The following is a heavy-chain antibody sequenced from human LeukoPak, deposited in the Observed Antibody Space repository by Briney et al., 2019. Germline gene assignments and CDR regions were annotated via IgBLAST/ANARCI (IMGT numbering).Heavy chain of an antibody. J-gene: IGHJ4*02. CDR1: GFTVSSNY. CDR3: MVGGVIGGDYFDY. CDR2: ICSGGST. D-gene: IGHD3-10*01. Sequence: GGSLRLSCAASGFTVSSNYMSWVRQAPGKGLEWVSVICSGGSTYYADSVKGRFTISRDNSKNTLYLQMISLRADDTTVYYCMVGGVIGGDYFDYWGQGTLVTVSS. V-gene: IGHV3-53*01.